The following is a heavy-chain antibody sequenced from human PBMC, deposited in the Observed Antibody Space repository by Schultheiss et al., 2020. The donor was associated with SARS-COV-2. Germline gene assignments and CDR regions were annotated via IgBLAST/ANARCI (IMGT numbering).Heavy chain of an antibody. Sequence: SETLSLTCTVSGGSISSGGYYWSWIRQHPGKGLEWIGYIYYSGSTYYNPSLKSRVTISVDTSKNQFSLKLSSVTAADTAVYYCARTLSVAGALGWFDPWGQGTLVTVSS. D-gene: IGHD6-19*01. J-gene: IGHJ5*02. CDR2: IYYSGST. CDR1: GGSISSGGYY. V-gene: IGHV4-31*03. CDR3: ARTLSVAGALGWFDP.